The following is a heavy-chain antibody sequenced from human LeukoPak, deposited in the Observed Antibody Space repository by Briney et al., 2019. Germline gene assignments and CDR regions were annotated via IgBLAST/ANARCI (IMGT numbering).Heavy chain of an antibody. CDR2: INHSGST. V-gene: IGHV4-34*01. CDR3: ARGQRSDDSQAYYFDY. J-gene: IGHJ4*02. Sequence: PSETLSLTCAVYGGSFSGYYWSWIRQPPGKGLGWIGEINHSGSTNYNPSLKSRVTISVDTSKNQFPLKLSSVTAADTAVYYCARGQRSDDSQAYYFDYWGQGTLVTVSS. CDR1: GGSFSGYY. D-gene: IGHD1-1*01.